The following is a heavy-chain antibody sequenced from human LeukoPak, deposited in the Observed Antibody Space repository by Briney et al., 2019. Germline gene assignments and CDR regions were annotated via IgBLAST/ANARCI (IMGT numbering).Heavy chain of an antibody. CDR3: ARGMVRDYPSDY. J-gene: IGHJ4*02. CDR1: GFIFSDYY. V-gene: IGHV3-11*01. Sequence: GGSLRLSCAASGFIFSDYYMSWVRQAPGKGLEWVSYISGSGSIRYHADSMKGRLTVSRDNAKNSLFLQMNSLRVEDTALYYCARGMVRDYPSDYWGQGTLVTVSS. D-gene: IGHD3-10*01. CDR2: ISGSGSIR.